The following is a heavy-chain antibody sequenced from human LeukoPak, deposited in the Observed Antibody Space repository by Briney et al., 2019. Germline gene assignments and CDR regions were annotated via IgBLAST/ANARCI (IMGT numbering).Heavy chain of an antibody. CDR3: ARGYRSYSSSFPFDP. D-gene: IGHD6-13*01. CDR1: GGSSSGYY. Sequence: PSETLSLTCAVYGGSSSGYYWSWIRQPPGKGLEWIGEINHSGSTNYNPSLKSRVTISVDTSKNQFSLKLSSVTAADTAVYYCARGYRSYSSSFPFDPWGQGTLVTVSS. J-gene: IGHJ5*02. CDR2: INHSGST. V-gene: IGHV4-34*01.